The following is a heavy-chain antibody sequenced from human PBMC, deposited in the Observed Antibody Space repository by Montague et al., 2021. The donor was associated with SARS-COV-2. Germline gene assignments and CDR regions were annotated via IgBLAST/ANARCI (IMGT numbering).Heavy chain of an antibody. CDR1: GESVSSNSAT. CDR3: VRGIEAAGPYDY. V-gene: IGHV6-1*01. D-gene: IGHD6-13*01. CDR2: TYYRSMWKS. Sequence: CAISGESVSSNSATWNWIRQSPSRGLEWLGRTYYRSMWKSDYARSVKSRIAINPDTSKNQFSLQLSSVTPEDTALYYCVRGIEAAGPYDYWGQGTLVTVSS. J-gene: IGHJ4*02.